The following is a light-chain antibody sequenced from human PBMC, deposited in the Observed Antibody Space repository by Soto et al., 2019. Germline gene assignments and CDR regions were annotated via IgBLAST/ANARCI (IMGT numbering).Light chain of an antibody. Sequence: DLQVTQSPFSLSASVGGRVTITCRASQSISSYLNWYQQKPGKAPKLLIYAASSLQSGVPSRFSGSGSGTDFTLTISSLQPEDFATYYCQQSYSTLITFGQGTRLEIK. CDR3: QQSYSTLIT. J-gene: IGKJ5*01. CDR1: QSISSY. V-gene: IGKV1-39*01. CDR2: AAS.